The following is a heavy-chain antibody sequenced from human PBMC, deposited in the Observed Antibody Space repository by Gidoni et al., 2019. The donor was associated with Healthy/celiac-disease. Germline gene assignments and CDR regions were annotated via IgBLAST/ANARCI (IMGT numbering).Heavy chain of an antibody. D-gene: IGHD3-10*01. Sequence: QLQLQESGPGLVNPSETLSLTCTVSGGSISSSSYYWGWIRQPPGKGLEWIGSIYYSGSTYYNTSLKSRVTISVDTSKNQFSLKLSSVTAADTAVYYCARFSGGNAFDIWGQGTMVTVSS. CDR3: ARFSGGNAFDI. CDR2: IYYSGST. CDR1: GGSISSSSYY. J-gene: IGHJ3*02. V-gene: IGHV4-39*01.